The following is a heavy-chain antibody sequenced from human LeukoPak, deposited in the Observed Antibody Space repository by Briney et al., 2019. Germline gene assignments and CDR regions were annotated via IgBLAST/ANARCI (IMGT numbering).Heavy chain of an antibody. CDR3: ARDYCSSTSCYIEYYFDY. Sequence: PGGSLRLSCAASGFAFSSYGMHWVRQAPGKGLEWVAVITYDGSEKYYAGSVRGRFTISRDNSKNTLYLQMNSLRAEDTAVYYCARDYCSSTSCYIEYYFDYWGQGTLVTVSS. J-gene: IGHJ4*02. D-gene: IGHD2-2*02. CDR1: GFAFSSYG. V-gene: IGHV3-30*03. CDR2: ITYDGSEK.